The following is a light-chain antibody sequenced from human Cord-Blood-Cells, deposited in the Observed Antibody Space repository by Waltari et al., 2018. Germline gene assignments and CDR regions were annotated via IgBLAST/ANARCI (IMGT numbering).Light chain of an antibody. CDR2: SNN. J-gene: IGLJ2*01. Sequence: QSVLTQQPSASGTPGQRVTISCSGSSSNIGSKTVNWYQQLPGTAPKLLTYSNNQRPSGVPDRFSGSKSGTSASLAISGLQSEDEADYYCAAWDDSLNGLVFGGGTKLTVL. CDR3: AAWDDSLNGLV. CDR1: SSNIGSKT. V-gene: IGLV1-44*01.